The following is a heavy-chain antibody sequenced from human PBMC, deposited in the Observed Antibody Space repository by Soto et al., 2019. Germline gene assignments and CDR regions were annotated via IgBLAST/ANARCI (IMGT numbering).Heavy chain of an antibody. CDR2: INPSGGST. D-gene: IGHD3-22*01. J-gene: IGHJ4*02. CDR3: ARADYYDSSGFYYDC. Sequence: QVQLVQSGAEVKKPGASVKVSCKASGYIFTNHCIHWVRQAPGQGLEWMGIINPSGGSTNYLQKFQGRITMTRDTTTSTVYMELSSLRSEDTAVYFCARADYYDSSGFYYDCWGPGTLVTVSS. V-gene: IGHV1-46*01. CDR1: GYIFTNHC.